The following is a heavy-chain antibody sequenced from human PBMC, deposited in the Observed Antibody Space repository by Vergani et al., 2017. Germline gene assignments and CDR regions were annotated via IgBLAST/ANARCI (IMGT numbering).Heavy chain of an antibody. D-gene: IGHD2-15*01. Sequence: VQLLQSEGGVVQPGGSLRLSCAASGFTFSNYGMHWVRQAPGKGLEWVTFIRYDGVKIYADSVKGRLTISRDNSKITLYLQMSSLRDEDTGVYYCAKEIGRGFCGDVSCYEGCFDPCSHGTLVTVSS. V-gene: IGHV3-30*02. CDR3: AKEIGRGFCGDVSCYEGCFDP. CDR1: GFTFSNYG. CDR2: IRYDGVK. J-gene: IGHJ5*02.